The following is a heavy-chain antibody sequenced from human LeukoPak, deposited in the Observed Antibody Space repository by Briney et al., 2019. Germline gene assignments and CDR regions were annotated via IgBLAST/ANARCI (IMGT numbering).Heavy chain of an antibody. CDR1: GFTFSSYW. J-gene: IGHJ4*02. CDR3: ARGYAMAGTAVDY. Sequence: GSLRLSCAASGFTFSSYWMSWVRQAPGKGLEWVANIKQDGSEKYYVDSVKGRFTISRDNAKNSLYLQMNSLRAEDTAVYYCARGYAMAGTAVDYWGQGTLVTVSS. D-gene: IGHD6-19*01. CDR2: IKQDGSEK. V-gene: IGHV3-7*01.